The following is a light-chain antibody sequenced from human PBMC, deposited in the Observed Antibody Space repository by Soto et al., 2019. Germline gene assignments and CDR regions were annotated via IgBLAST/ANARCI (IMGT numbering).Light chain of an antibody. CDR3: QSYNDWPFT. CDR2: GAS. Sequence: EIVMPQSPATLSVSPGERVTLSCRASESLSTYLAGYQQKPGQAPRLLIYGASTKAPGIPARFSGSGSATDFTLTISSLQSEDFAVYYCQSYNDWPFTFGQGTKLEI. V-gene: IGKV3-15*01. CDR1: ESLSTY. J-gene: IGKJ2*01.